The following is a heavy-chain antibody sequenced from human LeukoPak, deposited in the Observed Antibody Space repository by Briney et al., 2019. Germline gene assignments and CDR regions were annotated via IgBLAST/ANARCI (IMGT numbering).Heavy chain of an antibody. CDR2: ISGDGGST. CDR3: AKDVSYYGSGSSAYYYGMDV. CDR1: GFTFDDYA. Sequence: SGGSLRLSCAASGFTFDDYAMHWVRQAPGKGLEWVSLISGDGGSTYYADSVKGRFTISRDNSKNSLYLQMNSLRTEDTALYYCAKDVSYYGSGSSAYYYGMDVWGQGTTVTVSS. D-gene: IGHD3-10*01. J-gene: IGHJ6*02. V-gene: IGHV3-43*02.